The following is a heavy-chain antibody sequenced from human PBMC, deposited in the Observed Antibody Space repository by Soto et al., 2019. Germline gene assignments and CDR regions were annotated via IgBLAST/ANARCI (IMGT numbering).Heavy chain of an antibody. CDR3: PRELAGGGDYFGS. D-gene: IGHD2-15*01. CDR1: GYTFTSYG. CDR2: ISAYNGNT. Sequence: QVQLVQSGAEVKKPGASVKVSCKASGYTFTSYGISWVRQAPGQGLEWMGWISAYNGNTNYAQKLQGRVTMTTDTPTSTAYKELRGLWSYDTAVYYCPRELAGGGDYFGSWGQGTLVTVSS. J-gene: IGHJ4*02. V-gene: IGHV1-18*01.